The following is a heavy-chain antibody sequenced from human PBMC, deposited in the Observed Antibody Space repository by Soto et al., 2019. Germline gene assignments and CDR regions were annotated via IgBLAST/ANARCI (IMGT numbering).Heavy chain of an antibody. J-gene: IGHJ6*02. D-gene: IGHD1-26*01. V-gene: IGHV3-9*01. CDR3: AKAQSSGSTYYGFDV. Sequence: EVQLVESGGGLVQPARSLRLSCTTSGFKFVDYAMHWVRQAPGQGLEWVSGISWNGEKIGYADSVKGRFIISRDNTKKSLYLQLNSLRLEDTALYYCAKAQSSGSTYYGFDVWGQGTTVTVS. CDR2: ISWNGEKI. CDR1: GFKFVDYA.